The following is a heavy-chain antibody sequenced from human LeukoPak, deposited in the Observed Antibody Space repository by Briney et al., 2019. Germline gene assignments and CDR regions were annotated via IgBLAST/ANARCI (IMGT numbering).Heavy chain of an antibody. Sequence: ASETLSLTCTVSGGSVSSSVSYWGWLRQPPGKGLEWIGTVFYSGNTYYNPSLKSRVTISVDRSKNQFFLSLYFVTAADTAVYYCARLRNYFDSSGYYSYWFDPWGQGTLVTVSS. J-gene: IGHJ5*02. CDR1: GGSVSSSVSY. CDR2: VFYSGNT. D-gene: IGHD3-22*01. CDR3: ARLRNYFDSSGYYSYWFDP. V-gene: IGHV4-39*01.